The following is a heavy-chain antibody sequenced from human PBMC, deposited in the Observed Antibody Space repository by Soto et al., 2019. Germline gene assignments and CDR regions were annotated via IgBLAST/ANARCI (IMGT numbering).Heavy chain of an antibody. CDR3: ARESPHSYGMDV. CDR2: IWYDGSNK. J-gene: IGHJ6*02. CDR1: GFTFSSYG. V-gene: IGHV3-33*01. Sequence: PGGSLRLSCAASGFTFSSYGMHWVRQAPGKGLEWVAVIWYDGSNKYYADSVKGRFTISRDNSKNTLYLQMNSLRAEDTAVYYCARESPHSYGMDVWGQGTTVTVSS.